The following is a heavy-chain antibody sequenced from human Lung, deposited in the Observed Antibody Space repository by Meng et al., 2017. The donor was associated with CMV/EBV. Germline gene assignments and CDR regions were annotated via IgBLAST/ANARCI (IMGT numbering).Heavy chain of an antibody. CDR2: IDDSGST. CDR3: ARGKQDAWELLAY. J-gene: IGHJ4*02. Sequence: QVQAQDSGQGLVKPAGTLSLTCGVSGVSISSNIRWTWVRQPPGKGLEWIGDIDDSGSTNYNPSLNSRISISLDKSKNHFSLKVNSVTAADTAVYYCARGKQDAWELLAYWGQGALVTVSS. CDR1: GVSISSNIR. V-gene: IGHV4-4*02. D-gene: IGHD1-26*01.